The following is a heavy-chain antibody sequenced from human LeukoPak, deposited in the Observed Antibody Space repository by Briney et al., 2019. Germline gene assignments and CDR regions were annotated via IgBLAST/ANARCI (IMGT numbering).Heavy chain of an antibody. V-gene: IGHV3-30-3*01. CDR1: GFTFSSYA. CDR3: ARDRTSNEYYFDY. Sequence: GGSLRLSCAASGFTFSSYAMHWVRQAPGKGLEWVAVISYDGSNKYYADSVKGRFTISRDNSKNTLYLQMNSLRAEDTAVYYCARDRTSNEYYFDYWGQGTLVTVSS. D-gene: IGHD1-1*01. CDR2: ISYDGSNK. J-gene: IGHJ4*02.